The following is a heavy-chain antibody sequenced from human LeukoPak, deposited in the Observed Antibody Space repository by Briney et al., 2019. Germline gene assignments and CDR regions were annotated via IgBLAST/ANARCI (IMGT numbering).Heavy chain of an antibody. V-gene: IGHV3-9*01. CDR1: GFTFDDYA. D-gene: IGHD3/OR15-3a*01. Sequence: PGGSLRLSCVASGFTFDDYAIHWVRHFPGKGLEWVSGITWNSGSIGYADSVKGRFTISRDNVKNSLYLQMNSLRAEDTAVYYCARDSVIYGYWGQGTLVTVSS. CDR2: ITWNSGSI. J-gene: IGHJ4*02. CDR3: ARDSVIYGY.